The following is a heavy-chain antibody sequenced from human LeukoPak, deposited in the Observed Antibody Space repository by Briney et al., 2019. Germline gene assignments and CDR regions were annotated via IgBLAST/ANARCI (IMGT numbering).Heavy chain of an antibody. D-gene: IGHD6-6*01. J-gene: IGHJ4*02. CDR2: TNHSGST. CDR3: ARGQSSSSSGEYYFDY. CDR1: GGSFNGYY. Sequence: SETLSRNCAVYGGSFNGYYWSWIRQPPGKGLEGIGETNHSGSTNYKPSLKSRVTISVDTSKNQFSLKLSSVTAADTAVYYCARGQSSSSSGEYYFDYWGQGTLVTVSS. V-gene: IGHV4-34*01.